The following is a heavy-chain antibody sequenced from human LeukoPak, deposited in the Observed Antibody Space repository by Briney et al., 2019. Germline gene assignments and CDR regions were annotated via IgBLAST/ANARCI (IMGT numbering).Heavy chain of an antibody. CDR2: INQDGSEK. CDR1: GFAFSNYW. V-gene: IGHV3-7*05. J-gene: IGHJ3*02. Sequence: GGSLRLSCAASGFAFSNYWMSWVRQAPGKGLEWVAHINQDGSEKYYVDSVKGRFTISRDNAKNSLYLQMNSLRAEDTAVYYCARDGGGDIVVAFAFDIWGQGTMVTVSS. D-gene: IGHD2-15*01. CDR3: ARDGGGDIVVAFAFDI.